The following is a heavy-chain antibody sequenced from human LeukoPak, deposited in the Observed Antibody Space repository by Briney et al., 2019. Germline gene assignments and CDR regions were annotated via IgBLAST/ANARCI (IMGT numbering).Heavy chain of an antibody. CDR2: IYSGGST. J-gene: IGHJ4*02. V-gene: IGHV3-53*01. D-gene: IGHD3-22*01. CDR3: ARDRGYSSGYLSY. CDR1: EFTFSSYS. Sequence: GGSLRLSCATSEFTFSSYSMNWVRQAPGKGLEWVSVIYSGGSTYYADSVKGRFTISRDNSKNTLYLQMNSLRAEDTAVYYCARDRGYSSGYLSYWGQGTLVTVSS.